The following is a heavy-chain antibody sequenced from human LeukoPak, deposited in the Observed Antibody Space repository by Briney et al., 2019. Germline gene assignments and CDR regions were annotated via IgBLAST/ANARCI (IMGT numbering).Heavy chain of an antibody. CDR2: IHSADPNT. V-gene: IGHV5-51*01. J-gene: IGHJ4*02. CDR3: AGARHGDYRWDY. CDR1: GYSFTNYW. D-gene: IGHD4-17*01. Sequence: GESLKISCKDSGYSFTNYWIGWVRQMPGKGLEWMGIIHSADPNTKYSPSFQGQVTISADKSISTAYLQWSGLKASDTAMYYCAGARHGDYRWDYWGQGTLVTVSS.